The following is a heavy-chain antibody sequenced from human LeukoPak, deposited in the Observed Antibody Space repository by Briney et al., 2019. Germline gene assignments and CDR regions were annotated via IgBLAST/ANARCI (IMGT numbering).Heavy chain of an antibody. Sequence: GGSLRLSCAASGFSFISYGMHWVRQAPGKGLEWVGVISDDGRSKDYADSVKGRFTISRDNSKDTLYLQMNSLRAEDTAVYYCARVAAAGSLDYWGQGTLVTVSS. V-gene: IGHV3-30*03. CDR1: GFSFISYG. J-gene: IGHJ4*02. D-gene: IGHD6-13*01. CDR3: ARVAAAGSLDY. CDR2: ISDDGRSK.